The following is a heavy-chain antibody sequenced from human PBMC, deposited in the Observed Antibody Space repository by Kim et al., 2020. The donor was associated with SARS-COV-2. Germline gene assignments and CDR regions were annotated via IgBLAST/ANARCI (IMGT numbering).Heavy chain of an antibody. J-gene: IGHJ4*02. D-gene: IGHD1-26*01. CDR2: ISWNSGSI. V-gene: IGHV3-9*01. CDR1: GFTFDDYA. Sequence: GGSLRLSCAASGFTFDDYAMHWVRQAPGKGLEWVSGISWNSGSIGYADSVKGRFTISRDNAKNSLYLQMNSLRAEDTALYYCAKLPECELPRDYWGQGTLVTVSS. CDR3: AKLPECELPRDY.